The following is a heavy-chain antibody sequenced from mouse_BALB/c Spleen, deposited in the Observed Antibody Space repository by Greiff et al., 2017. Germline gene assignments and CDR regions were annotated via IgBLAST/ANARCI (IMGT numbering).Heavy chain of an antibody. CDR1: GYTFSSYW. CDR2: ILPGSGST. Sequence: VQLQQSGAELMKPGASVKISCKATGYTFSSYWIEWVKQRPGHGLEWIGEILPGSGSTNYNEKFKGKATFTADTSSNTAYMQLSSLTSEDSAVYYCAAPLRGGAMDYWGQGTSVTVSS. D-gene: IGHD2-12*01. CDR3: AAPLRGGAMDY. J-gene: IGHJ4*01. V-gene: IGHV1-9*01.